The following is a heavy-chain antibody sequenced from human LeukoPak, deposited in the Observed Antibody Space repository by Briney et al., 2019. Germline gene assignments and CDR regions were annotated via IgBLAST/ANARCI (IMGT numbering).Heavy chain of an antibody. J-gene: IGHJ6*03. CDR2: INPNSGGT. CDR3: AREVVVAATPYPYYYYMDV. D-gene: IGHD2-15*01. CDR1: GCTFTGYY. V-gene: IGHV1-2*02. Sequence: ASVKVSCKASGCTFTGYYMHWVRQAPGQGLEWMGWINPNSGGTNYAQKFQGRVTMTRDTSISTAYMELSRLRSDDTAVYYCAREVVVAATPYPYYYYMDVWGKGTTVTVSS.